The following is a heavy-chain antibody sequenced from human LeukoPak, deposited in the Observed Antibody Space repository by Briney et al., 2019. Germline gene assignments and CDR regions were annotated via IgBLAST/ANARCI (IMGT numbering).Heavy chain of an antibody. CDR1: GYTFTSYD. J-gene: IGHJ3*02. CDR3: ARGHPYYDILTGYYGARAFDI. V-gene: IGHV1-8*01. D-gene: IGHD3-9*01. Sequence: ASVKVSCKASGYTFTSYDINWVRQATGQGLEWMGWMNPNSGNTGYAQKFQGRVTMTRNTSISTAYMELSSLRSEDTAVYYCARGHPYYDILTGYYGARAFDIWGQGTMVTVSS. CDR2: MNPNSGNT.